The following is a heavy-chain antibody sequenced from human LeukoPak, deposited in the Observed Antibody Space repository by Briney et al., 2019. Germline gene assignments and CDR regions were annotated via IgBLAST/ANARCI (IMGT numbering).Heavy chain of an antibody. V-gene: IGHV3-21*01. CDR1: GFTFSSYS. J-gene: IGHJ4*02. Sequence: PGRSLRLSCAASGFTFSSYSMNWVRQAPGKGLEWVSSISSSSSYIYYTDSVKGRFTISRDVSKNTLYLQMNSLRAEDSAMYYCARDGGIGLDYWGQGTLVTVSS. D-gene: IGHD2-21*01. CDR3: ARDGGIGLDY. CDR2: ISSSSSYI.